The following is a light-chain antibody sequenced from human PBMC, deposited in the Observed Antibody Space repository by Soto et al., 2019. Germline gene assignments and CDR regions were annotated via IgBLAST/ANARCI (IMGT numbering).Light chain of an antibody. CDR1: QSMSSY. CDR3: QQSYSTPYT. V-gene: IGKV1-39*01. CDR2: AAS. J-gene: IGKJ2*01. Sequence: DIQMTQSPSSLSASVGDRVTITCRASQSMSSYLNWYQQKPGKAPKLLIYAASSLQIGVPSRFSGSGSGTDFTLTISSLQPEDFATYYCQQSYSTPYTFGQGTKLEIK.